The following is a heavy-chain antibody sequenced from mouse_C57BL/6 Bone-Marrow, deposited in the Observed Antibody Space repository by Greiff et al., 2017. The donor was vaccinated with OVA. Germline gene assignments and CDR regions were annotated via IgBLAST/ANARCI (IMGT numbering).Heavy chain of an antibody. Sequence: QVQLKQSGAELVRPGASVKLSCKASGYTFTDYYINWVKQRPGQGLEWIARIYPGSGNTYYNEKFKGKATLTAEKSSSTAYMQLSSLTSDDSAVYFCARGTVVLSYSMGYWGQGTSLTVSS. V-gene: IGHV1-76*01. CDR1: GYTFTDYY. CDR3: ARGTVVLSYSMGY. CDR2: IYPGSGNT. D-gene: IGHD1-1*01. J-gene: IGHJ4*01.